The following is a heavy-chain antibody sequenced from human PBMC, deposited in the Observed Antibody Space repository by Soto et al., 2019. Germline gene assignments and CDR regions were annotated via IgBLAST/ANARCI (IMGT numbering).Heavy chain of an antibody. CDR2: ISYDGSKK. CDR1: GFTFSSYA. CDR3: ARDPLWGTAMVLWYFDL. J-gene: IGHJ2*01. V-gene: IGHV3-30-3*01. D-gene: IGHD5-18*01. Sequence: QVQLVESGGVVVQPGRSLRLSCAASGFTFSSYAMHWVRQAPGKGLEWVAVISYDGSKKYYADSVKGRFTISRDNSKNTLYLQMNSLIAEDTAVYYCARDPLWGTAMVLWYFDLWGRGTLVTVSS.